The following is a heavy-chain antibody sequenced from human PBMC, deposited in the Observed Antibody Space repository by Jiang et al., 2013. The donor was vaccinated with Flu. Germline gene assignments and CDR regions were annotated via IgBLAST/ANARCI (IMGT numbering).Heavy chain of an antibody. CDR2: VSFDGSKK. V-gene: IGHV3-30*18. Sequence: RLSCAASGSTVSNYGMHWVRQAPGKGLEWVAVVSFDGSKKYYADSVKGRFTISRDNSKNIIYLQMNSLRADDTAVYYCAKGTGATMIVEGGYYFDYWGQGT. CDR1: GSTVSNYG. CDR3: AKGTGATMIVEGGYYFDY. J-gene: IGHJ4*02. D-gene: IGHD5-24*01.